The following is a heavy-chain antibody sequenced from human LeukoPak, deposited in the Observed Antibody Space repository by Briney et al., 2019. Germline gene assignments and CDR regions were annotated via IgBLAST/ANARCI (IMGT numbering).Heavy chain of an antibody. CDR1: GGYISRYY. D-gene: IGHD6-19*01. Sequence: SETLSLSCTVSGGYISRYYWGWIRQPPGKGLEWVGSVYYSGKTFYSPSLESRVTISVDTSKNHFSLRLISVTAADTAMYYCARHEHKAVAGDTWGQGTLVTVSS. J-gene: IGHJ5*02. CDR2: VYYSGKT. CDR3: ARHEHKAVAGDT. V-gene: IGHV4-39*01.